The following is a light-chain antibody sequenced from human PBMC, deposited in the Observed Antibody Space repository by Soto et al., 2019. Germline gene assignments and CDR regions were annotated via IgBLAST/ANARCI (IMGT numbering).Light chain of an antibody. J-gene: IGKJ4*01. Sequence: EIVLTQSPGTLSLSPGERATLSCRASQSVSSSYLAWYQQKPGQAPRLLIYGASNRATGIPDRFSGSGSGTDFTLTISSLEPEDFAVYYCQQRSNSFGGGTKVDIK. V-gene: IGKV3D-20*02. CDR1: QSVSSSY. CDR2: GAS. CDR3: QQRSNS.